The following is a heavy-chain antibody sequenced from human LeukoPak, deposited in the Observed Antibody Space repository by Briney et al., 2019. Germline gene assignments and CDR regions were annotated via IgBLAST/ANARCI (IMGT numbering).Heavy chain of an antibody. Sequence: GWSLRPSCAASGCTFSNYAMNWVRQAPGTGLEGVSTISSSGGSTHYADSVKGRCTISRDNSKNTLSLQMNSLRAEDTAVYYCARGHTSGWFYFDLWGLGTLVTVSS. D-gene: IGHD6-19*01. J-gene: IGHJ4*02. CDR2: ISSSGGST. CDR3: ARGHTSGWFYFDL. CDR1: GCTFSNYA. V-gene: IGHV3-23*01.